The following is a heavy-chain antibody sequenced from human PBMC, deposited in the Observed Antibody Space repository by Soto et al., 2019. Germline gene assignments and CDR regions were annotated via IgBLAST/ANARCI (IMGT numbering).Heavy chain of an antibody. V-gene: IGHV2-5*01. J-gene: IGHJ4*02. CDR1: GFSLSTSREG. CDR3: AHGPYGYGSGCFPY. D-gene: IGHD6-19*01. Sequence: SGPTLVNPTQTLTLTCTFSGFSLSTSREGVGWIRQPPGKALEWLALIYWNDDKRYSPFLKSRLTITKDTSKNQVVLTMTNMDPVDTATYYCAHGPYGYGSGCFPYWGQGTLVTVSS. CDR2: IYWNDDK.